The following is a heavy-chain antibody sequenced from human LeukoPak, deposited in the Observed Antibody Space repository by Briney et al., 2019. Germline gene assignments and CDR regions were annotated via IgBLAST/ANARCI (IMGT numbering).Heavy chain of an antibody. CDR2: IYSGGST. V-gene: IGHV3-53*01. Sequence: GGSLRLSCAASGFTVSSNYMSWVRQAPGKGLEWVSVIYSGGSTYYADSVKGRFTISRDNSKNTLYLQMNSLRAEDTAVYYCARGLGYSYGPNYYYYYGMDVWGQGTTVTVSS. CDR1: GFTVSSNY. CDR3: ARGLGYSYGPNYYYYYGMDV. J-gene: IGHJ6*02. D-gene: IGHD5-18*01.